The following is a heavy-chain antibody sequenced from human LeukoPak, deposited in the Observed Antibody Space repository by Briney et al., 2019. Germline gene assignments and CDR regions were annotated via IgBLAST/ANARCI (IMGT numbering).Heavy chain of an antibody. V-gene: IGHV4-39*07. CDR3: ARGNYGDYSYYYYYYMDV. CDR2: INHSGST. Sequence: SETLSLTCTVSGGSISSSSYYWGWIRQPPGKGLEWIGEINHSGSTNYNPSLKSRVTISVDTSKNQFSLKLSSVTAADTAVYYCARGNYGDYSYYYYYYMDVWGKGTTVTVSS. CDR1: GGSISSSSYY. J-gene: IGHJ6*03. D-gene: IGHD4-17*01.